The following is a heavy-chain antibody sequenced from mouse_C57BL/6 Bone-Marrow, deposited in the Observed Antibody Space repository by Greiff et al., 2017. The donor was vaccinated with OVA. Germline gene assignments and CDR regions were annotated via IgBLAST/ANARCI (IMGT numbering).Heavy chain of an antibody. Sequence: VQLKQSGPELVKPGASVKIPCKASGYTFTDYYMNWVKQSHGKSLEWIGDINPNNGGTSYNQKFTGKATLTVDKSSSTAYMELRSLTSEDSAVYYCARSIYYDPYYAMDYWGQGTSVTVSS. CDR3: ARSIYYDPYYAMDY. CDR2: INPNNGGT. CDR1: GYTFTDYY. V-gene: IGHV1-26*01. D-gene: IGHD2-4*01. J-gene: IGHJ4*01.